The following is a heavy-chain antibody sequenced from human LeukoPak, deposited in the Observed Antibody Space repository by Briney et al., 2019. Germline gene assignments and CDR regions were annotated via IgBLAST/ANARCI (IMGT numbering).Heavy chain of an antibody. CDR2: ISYDGSNK. D-gene: IGHD6-19*01. Sequence: GGSLRLSCAASGFTFSSYAMHWVRQAPGKGLGWVAVISYDGSNKYYADSVKGRFTISRDNSKNTLYLQMNSLRAEDTAVYYCARDPLSIAVAGTQPPDYWGQGTLVTVSS. V-gene: IGHV3-30-3*01. J-gene: IGHJ4*02. CDR1: GFTFSSYA. CDR3: ARDPLSIAVAGTQPPDY.